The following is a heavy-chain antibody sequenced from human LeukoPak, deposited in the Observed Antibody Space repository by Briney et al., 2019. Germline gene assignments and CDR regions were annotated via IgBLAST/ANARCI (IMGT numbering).Heavy chain of an antibody. CDR1: GGSISSGGYY. CDR2: IYYSGST. Sequence: SQTLSLTCTVSGGSISSGGYYWSWIRQHPGKGLEWIGYIYYSGSTYYNPSLKSRVTISVDTSKNQFSLKLSFVTAADTAVYYCARGQLWLRGFYYYYYGMDVWGQGTTVTVSS. V-gene: IGHV4-31*03. D-gene: IGHD5-18*01. J-gene: IGHJ6*02. CDR3: ARGQLWLRGFYYYYYGMDV.